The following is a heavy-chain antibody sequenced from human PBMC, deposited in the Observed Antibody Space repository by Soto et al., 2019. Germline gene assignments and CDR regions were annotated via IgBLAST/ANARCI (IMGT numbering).Heavy chain of an antibody. V-gene: IGHV4-31*03. CDR2: IYYSGST. CDR3: ARGENPPFDI. CDR1: GGSISSGGYY. Sequence: QVQLQESGPGLVKPSQTLSLTCTVSGGSISSGGYYWSWIRQHPGKVLEWIGYIYYSGSTYYNPSRKSRVTISLDTSKNQFSLKLSSVTAADTAVYYCARGENPPFDIWGQGKMVTVSS. J-gene: IGHJ3*02.